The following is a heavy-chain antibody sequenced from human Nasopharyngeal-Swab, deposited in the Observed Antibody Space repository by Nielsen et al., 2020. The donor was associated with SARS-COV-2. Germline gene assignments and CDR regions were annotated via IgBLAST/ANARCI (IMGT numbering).Heavy chain of an antibody. CDR3: AREPLGGYDILTGYYRVYYMDV. D-gene: IGHD3-9*01. J-gene: IGHJ6*03. CDR2: ISSSGSTI. V-gene: IGHV3-11*01. Sequence: GESLKISCAASGFTFSDYYMSWIRQAPGKGLEWVSYISSSGSTIYYADSVKGRFTISRDNAKNSLYLQMNSLRAEDTAVYYCAREPLGGYDILTGYYRVYYMDVWGKGTTVTVSS. CDR1: GFTFSDYY.